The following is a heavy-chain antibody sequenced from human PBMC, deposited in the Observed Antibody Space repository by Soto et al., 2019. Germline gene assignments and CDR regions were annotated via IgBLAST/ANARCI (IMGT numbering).Heavy chain of an antibody. CDR1: GYSISSGYY. CDR3: ARDMRAVAGIFLDY. V-gene: IGHV4-38-2*02. CDR2: IYHSGST. J-gene: IGHJ4*02. Sequence: SETLSLTCAVSGYSISSGYYWGWIRQPPGKGLEWIGSIYHSGSTYYNPSLKSRVTISVDTSKNQFSLKLSSVTAADTAVYYCARDMRAVAGIFLDYWGQGTLVTVSS. D-gene: IGHD6-19*01.